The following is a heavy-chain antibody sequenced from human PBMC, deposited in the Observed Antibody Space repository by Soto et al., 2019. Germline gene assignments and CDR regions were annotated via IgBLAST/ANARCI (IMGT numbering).Heavy chain of an antibody. V-gene: IGHV3-9*01. CDR1: GFTFDDYA. Sequence: PGGSLRLSCAVSGFTFDDYAMQWVRQAPGKGLEWVSGISWNSGNIGYADSVKGRFTISRDNAKNSLFLQMNSLRAEDTALYYCAKDISSDFGLGAYYYGMDVWGQGTTVTVSS. J-gene: IGHJ6*02. D-gene: IGHD3-3*01. CDR2: ISWNSGNI. CDR3: AKDISSDFGLGAYYYGMDV.